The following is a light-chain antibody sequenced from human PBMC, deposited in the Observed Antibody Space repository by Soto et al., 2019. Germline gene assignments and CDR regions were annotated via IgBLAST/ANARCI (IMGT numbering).Light chain of an antibody. CDR3: QQRSNWPRT. V-gene: IGKV3-11*01. Sequence: EIVLTQSPATLSLSPGERATLSCRDSQSVSSYLAWYQQKPGQAPRLLIYDASNRATGIPARFSGSGSGTAFTLTISSLEPEDFAVYYCQQRSNWPRTFGQGTRVEIK. CDR2: DAS. CDR1: QSVSSY. J-gene: IGKJ1*01.